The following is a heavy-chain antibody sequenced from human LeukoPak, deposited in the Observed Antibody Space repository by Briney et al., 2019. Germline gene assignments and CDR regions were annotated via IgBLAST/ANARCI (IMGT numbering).Heavy chain of an antibody. CDR2: ISSSSSYI. CDR1: GFTFSSYS. CDR3: ARSPRAVAGHLDY. Sequence: GGSLRLSCAASGFTFSSYSMNWVRQAPGKGLEWVSSISSSSSYIYYADSVKGRFTISRDNAKNTLYLQMNSLRAEDTAVYYCARSPRAVAGHLDYWGQGTLVTVSS. J-gene: IGHJ4*02. V-gene: IGHV3-21*01. D-gene: IGHD6-19*01.